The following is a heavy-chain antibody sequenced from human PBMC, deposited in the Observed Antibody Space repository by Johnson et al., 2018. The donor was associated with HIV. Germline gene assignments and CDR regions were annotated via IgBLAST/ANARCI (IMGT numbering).Heavy chain of an antibody. J-gene: IGHJ3*02. Sequence: EQLVESGGGLVQPGGSLRLSCAASGITVSSNYMSWVRQAPGKGLEWVSVIFSDGNTYNADSVKGRFTISRDNSKTTLYLQLNSLRADDTAVYYCARKREETIAALGDAFDIWGQRTMVTVSS. CDR2: IFSDGNT. V-gene: IGHV3-66*02. CDR1: GITVSSNY. D-gene: IGHD6-6*01. CDR3: ARKREETIAALGDAFDI.